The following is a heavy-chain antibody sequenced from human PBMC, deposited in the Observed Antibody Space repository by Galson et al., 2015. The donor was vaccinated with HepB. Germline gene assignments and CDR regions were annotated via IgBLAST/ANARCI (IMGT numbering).Heavy chain of an antibody. J-gene: IGHJ5*02. V-gene: IGHV3-49*03. CDR2: ITSKAYGGTT. CDR1: GFTFGDYT. D-gene: IGHD2-2*01. CDR3: SRMPPRRGTGWFDP. Sequence: SLRLSCAGSGFTFGDYTMSWFRQAPGKGLEWVGFITSKAYGGTTEYAASVKGRFTISRDDSKSIAYLQMNSLKTEDTALYYCSRMPPRRGTGWFDPWGQGTLVTVSS.